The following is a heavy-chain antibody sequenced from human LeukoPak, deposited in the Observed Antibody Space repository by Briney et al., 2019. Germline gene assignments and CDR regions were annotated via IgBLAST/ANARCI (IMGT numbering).Heavy chain of an antibody. CDR1: GFTFSSYW. D-gene: IGHD6-19*01. J-gene: IGHJ4*02. CDR2: INTDGSST. V-gene: IGHV3-74*01. Sequence: GGSLRLSCAASGFTFSSYWMHWARQAPGKGLVWVSRINTDGSSTGYADSVKGRFTISRDNSKNTLYLQMNSLRAEDTAVYYCAKDRGSGWYYFDYWGQGTLVTVSS. CDR3: AKDRGSGWYYFDY.